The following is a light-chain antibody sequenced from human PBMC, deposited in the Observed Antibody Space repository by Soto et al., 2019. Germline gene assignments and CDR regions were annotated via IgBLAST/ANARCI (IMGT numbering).Light chain of an antibody. CDR3: QQRSNWPVT. J-gene: IGKJ4*02. V-gene: IGKV3-11*01. Sequence: EIVLTQSPATLSLSPGERATLSCRASQSVGRYLTWYQQKPGQAPRLLIYDASKRATGIPASFSASGSGADFTLTISSLEPEDCALYFWQQRSNWPVTFGRGTKVEIK. CDR1: QSVGRY. CDR2: DAS.